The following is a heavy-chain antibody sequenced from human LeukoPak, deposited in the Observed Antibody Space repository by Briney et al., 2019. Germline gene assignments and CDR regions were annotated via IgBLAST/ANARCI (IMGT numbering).Heavy chain of an antibody. V-gene: IGHV3-9*01. Sequence: GGSPRLSCSASGFTFIYYVRHWVRQAPGKGLEWVSGISWNSGNIGYADSVKGRFSISRYNAKNSLYLQMNSLRAEDTALYYCAKVSRPREGYYCDYWGQGSLVTVSS. CDR1: GFTFIYYV. D-gene: IGHD6-6*01. CDR2: ISWNSGNI. CDR3: AKVSRPREGYYCDY. J-gene: IGHJ4*02.